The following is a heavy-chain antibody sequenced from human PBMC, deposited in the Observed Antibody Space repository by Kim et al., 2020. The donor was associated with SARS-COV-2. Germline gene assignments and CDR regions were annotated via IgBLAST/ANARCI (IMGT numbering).Heavy chain of an antibody. CDR2: ISSSSSTI. J-gene: IGHJ6*02. Sequence: GGSLRLSCAASGFTFSSYSMNWVRQAPGKGLEWVSYISSSSSTIYYADSVKGRFTISRDNAKNSLYLQMNSLRDEDTALYYCARDFCGWYRNYYYGMDVWGQGTTVTVSS. D-gene: IGHD6-19*01. CDR3: ARDFCGWYRNYYYGMDV. V-gene: IGHV3-48*02. CDR1: GFTFSSYS.